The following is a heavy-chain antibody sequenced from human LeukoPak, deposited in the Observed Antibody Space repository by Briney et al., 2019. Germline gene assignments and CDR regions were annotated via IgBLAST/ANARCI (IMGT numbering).Heavy chain of an antibody. Sequence: PGGSLRLSCVASGFTFSSYGMSWVRQAPGKGLEWVSAISGSGVTTYYADSVRGRFTISRDNSKNTLYLQMNSLRDEDTAVYYCTKGVRGVPFDPWGQGTLVIVSS. D-gene: IGHD3-10*01. CDR2: ISGSGVTT. CDR1: GFTFSSYG. V-gene: IGHV3-23*01. CDR3: TKGVRGVPFDP. J-gene: IGHJ5*02.